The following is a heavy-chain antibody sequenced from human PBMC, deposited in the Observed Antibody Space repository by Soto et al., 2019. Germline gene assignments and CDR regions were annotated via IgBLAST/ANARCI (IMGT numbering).Heavy chain of an antibody. CDR3: ARASDTAYYGMDV. CDR2: INPSGGST. CDR1: GYTFTSYY. D-gene: IGHD5-18*01. Sequence: GASVKVSCKASGYTFTSYYMHWVRQAPGQGLEWMGRINPSGGSTSYAQKFQGRVTMTRDTSTSTVYMELSSPRSEDTAVYYCARASDTAYYGMDVWGQGTTVTVSS. J-gene: IGHJ6*02. V-gene: IGHV1-46*01.